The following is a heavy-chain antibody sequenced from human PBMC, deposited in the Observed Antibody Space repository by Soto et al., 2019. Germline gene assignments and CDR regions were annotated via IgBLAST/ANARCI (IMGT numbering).Heavy chain of an antibody. CDR1: EYSFTSYW. V-gene: IGHV5-51*01. CDR2: IHPRDSDT. J-gene: IGHJ4*02. CDR3: ARLDYGSGSHLYYFDY. D-gene: IGHD3-10*01. Sequence: GESLKIACRGSEYSFTSYWIGWVRQMPGKGLEWMGIIHPRDSDTRYSPSFQGQVTISADMSISTAYLLWNSLKASDTAMYYCARLDYGSGSHLYYFDYWGQGTPVTVSS.